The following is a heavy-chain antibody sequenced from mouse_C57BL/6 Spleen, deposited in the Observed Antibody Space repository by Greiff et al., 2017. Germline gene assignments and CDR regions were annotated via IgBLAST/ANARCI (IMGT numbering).Heavy chain of an antibody. CDR2: INPSNGGT. CDR3: ARGGIYYGYYYAMDY. Sequence: VQLQQPGTELVKPGASVKLSCKASGYTFTSYWMHWVKQRPGQGLEWIGNINPSNGGTTYNEKFKSKATLTVDKSSSTAYMQRSSLTSEDSAVYYCARGGIYYGYYYAMDYWGQGTSVTVSS. D-gene: IGHD2-2*01. J-gene: IGHJ4*01. CDR1: GYTFTSYW. V-gene: IGHV1-53*01.